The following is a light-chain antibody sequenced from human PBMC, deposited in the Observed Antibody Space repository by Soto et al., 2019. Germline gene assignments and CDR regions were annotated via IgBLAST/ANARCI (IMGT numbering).Light chain of an antibody. CDR3: LQYGGSQIT. Sequence: EIVLTQSPVTLSLSPGERATLSCGASQSVSGNHLAWYQQKPGLAPRLLIYDASSRSTGIPDRFSGSGSGSDFTLIISRVEPEDFAVYYCLQYGGSQITFGQGTRLEIK. CDR1: QSVSGNH. J-gene: IGKJ5*01. V-gene: IGKV3D-20*01. CDR2: DAS.